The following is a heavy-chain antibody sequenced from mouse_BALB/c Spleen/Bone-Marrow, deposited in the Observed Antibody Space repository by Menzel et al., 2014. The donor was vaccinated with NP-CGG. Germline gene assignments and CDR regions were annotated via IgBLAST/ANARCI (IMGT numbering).Heavy chain of an antibody. CDR1: GIDFSRYW. CDR3: AKNYYNGYVAY. D-gene: IGHD1-2*01. J-gene: IGHJ3*01. Sequence: GIDFSRYWRTWVRHAPGKGLEWIGEINPDSSTINYRPSLKDKFIISRDNAKYTPYLQMSKVRSEDTALYYCAKNYYNGYVAYWGQGTLVTVSA. CDR2: INPDSSTI. V-gene: IGHV4-1*02.